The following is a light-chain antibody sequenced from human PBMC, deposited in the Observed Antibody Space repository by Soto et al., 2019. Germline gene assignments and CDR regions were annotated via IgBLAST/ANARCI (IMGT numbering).Light chain of an antibody. J-gene: IGLJ1*01. Sequence: QAVLTQPRSASGTPGQTVNISCSGSTSNIGKTFVYWYQHFPGAAPKLLIYRNTLRPSGVPDRFSAYKSGTSTSLAISGLRSEDEADYYCASWDNNLSGYVFGTGTKV. CDR1: TSNIGKTF. CDR3: ASWDNNLSGYV. CDR2: RNT. V-gene: IGLV1-47*01.